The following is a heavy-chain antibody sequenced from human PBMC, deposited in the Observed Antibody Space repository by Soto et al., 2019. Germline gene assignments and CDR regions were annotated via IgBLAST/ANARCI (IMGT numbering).Heavy chain of an antibody. J-gene: IGHJ4*02. CDR2: ISYDGSNK. Sequence: VGSLRLSCAASGFTFSSYAMHWVRQAPGKGLEWVAVISYDGSNKYYADSVKGRFTISRDNSKNTLYLQMNSLRAEDTAVYYCARGPNHCSGGSCYPYYFDYWGQGTLVTVSS. CDR1: GFTFSSYA. D-gene: IGHD2-15*01. V-gene: IGHV3-30-3*01. CDR3: ARGPNHCSGGSCYPYYFDY.